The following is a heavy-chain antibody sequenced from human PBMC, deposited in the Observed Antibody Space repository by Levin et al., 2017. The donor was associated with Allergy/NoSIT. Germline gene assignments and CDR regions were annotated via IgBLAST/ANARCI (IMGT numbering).Heavy chain of an antibody. J-gene: IGHJ6*02. CDR3: AKDSGSSWYRRYYYYYGMDV. D-gene: IGHD6-13*01. Sequence: GGSLRLSCAASGFTFSSYAMSWVRQAPGKGLEWVSAISGSGGSTYYADSVKGRFTISRDNSKNTLYLQMNSLRAEDTAVYYCAKDSGSSWYRRYYYYYGMDVWGQGTTVTVSS. V-gene: IGHV3-23*01. CDR2: ISGSGGST. CDR1: GFTFSSYA.